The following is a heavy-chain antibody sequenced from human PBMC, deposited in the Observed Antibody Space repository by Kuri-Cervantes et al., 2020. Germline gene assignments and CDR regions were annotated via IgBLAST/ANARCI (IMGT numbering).Heavy chain of an antibody. V-gene: IGHV4-39*01. CDR2: VHYSGNT. CDR1: GYSIRSSNYY. J-gene: IGHJ5*02. Sequence: SETLSLTCTVSGYSIRSSNYYWGWIRQPPGKGLEWIGSVHYSGNTNNNPSLKSRVIISVDNSKNQFSLKLSSVTAADTAVYYCARSRGGSYYWFDPWGQGTLVTVSS. D-gene: IGHD1-26*01. CDR3: ARSRGGSYYWFDP.